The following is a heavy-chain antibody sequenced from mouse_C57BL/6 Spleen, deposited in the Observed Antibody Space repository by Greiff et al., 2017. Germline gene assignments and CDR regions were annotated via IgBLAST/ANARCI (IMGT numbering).Heavy chain of an antibody. D-gene: IGHD4-1*01. CDR3: AKNPLTGTDAMDY. CDR1: GFSLTSYG. V-gene: IGHV2-5*01. CDR2: IWRGGST. J-gene: IGHJ4*01. Sequence: VQLQQSGPGLVQPSQSLSITCTVSGFSLTSYGVHWVRQSPGKGLEWLGVIWRGGSTDYNAAFMSRLSITKDNSKSQVFFKMNSLQADDTAIYYCAKNPLTGTDAMDYWGQGTSVTVSS.